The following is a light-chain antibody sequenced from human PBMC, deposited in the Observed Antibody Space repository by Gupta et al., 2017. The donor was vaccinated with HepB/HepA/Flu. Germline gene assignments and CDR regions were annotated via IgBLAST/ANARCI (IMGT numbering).Light chain of an antibody. Sequence: EIVLTQSPATLSLSPGERATLSCRASQGVSSYLAWYQQQPGQAPRLLIYDASSRATGIPARFSGSGSGTDFTLTISSLEPEDFAVYYCQQRSNWLITFGQGTRLEIK. J-gene: IGKJ5*01. CDR2: DAS. V-gene: IGKV3-11*01. CDR3: QQRSNWLIT. CDR1: QGVSSY.